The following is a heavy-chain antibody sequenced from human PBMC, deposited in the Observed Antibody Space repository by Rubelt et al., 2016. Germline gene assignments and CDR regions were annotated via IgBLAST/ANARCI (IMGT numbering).Heavy chain of an antibody. Sequence: QVQLVQSGAEVKKPGASVKVSCKASGYTFTSYGISWVRQAPGQGLAWMGWISAYNGNTYYAQKLQGRVTMTTDTATSTAYMERRSLGSDDTAVYYCARNLIMITFGGVIVPPDYWGQGTLVTVSS. V-gene: IGHV1-18*01. CDR2: ISAYNGNT. CDR1: GYTFTSYG. CDR3: ARNLIMITFGGVIVPPDY. J-gene: IGHJ4*02. D-gene: IGHD3-16*02.